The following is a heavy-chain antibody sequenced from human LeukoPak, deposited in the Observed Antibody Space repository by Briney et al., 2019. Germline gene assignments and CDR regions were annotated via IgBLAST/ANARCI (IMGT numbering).Heavy chain of an antibody. CDR3: AIGRTDYGDYLY. CDR2: FDPEDGET. J-gene: IGHJ4*02. CDR1: GYTLSELA. D-gene: IGHD4-17*01. Sequence: ASVKVSCKVFGYTLSELAIHWVRQAPGKGLEWMGGFDPEDGETVYAQKFQGRVTMTEDTSTDTAYMEVGSLRSEDTAVYFCAIGRTDYGDYLYWGQGTLVTVSS. V-gene: IGHV1-24*01.